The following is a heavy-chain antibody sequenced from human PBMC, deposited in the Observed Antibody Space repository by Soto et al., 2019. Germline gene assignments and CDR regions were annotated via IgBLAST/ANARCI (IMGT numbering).Heavy chain of an antibody. CDR2: IIPIFGTA. CDR3: ARGEGSSSWYNWFDP. V-gene: IGHV1-69*13. Sequence: ASVKVSCKASGGTFSSYAISWVRQAPGQGLEWMGGIIPIFGTANYAQKFQGRVTITADESTSTAYMQLSSLRSEDTAVYYCARGEGSSSWYNWFDPWGQGTLVTVSS. J-gene: IGHJ5*02. CDR1: GGTFSSYA. D-gene: IGHD6-13*01.